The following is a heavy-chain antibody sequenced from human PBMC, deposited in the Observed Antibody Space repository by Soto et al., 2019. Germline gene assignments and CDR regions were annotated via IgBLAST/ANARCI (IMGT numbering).Heavy chain of an antibody. CDR1: GFTFSGAA. CDR2: IRSKADSYAT. D-gene: IGHD3-3*01. Sequence: EVQLVESGGGLVQPGGSLKLSCAASGFTFSGAAMHWVRQASGKGLEWVGRIRSKADSYATAYAASVKGRFTISRDDSKNTAYLQMNSLKTEDTAVYYCTPSRPYDFWSGAGDYWGQGTLVTVSS. J-gene: IGHJ4*02. V-gene: IGHV3-73*01. CDR3: TPSRPYDFWSGAGDY.